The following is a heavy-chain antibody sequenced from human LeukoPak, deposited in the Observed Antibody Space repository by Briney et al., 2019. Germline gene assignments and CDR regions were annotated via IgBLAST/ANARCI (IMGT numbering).Heavy chain of an antibody. V-gene: IGHV3-30-3*01. CDR3: ARERSSSWYGDGFDY. CDR2: ISYDGSNK. D-gene: IGHD6-13*01. J-gene: IGHJ4*02. Sequence: GGSLRLSCAASGFTFSSYAMHWVRQAPGKGLEWVAVISYDGSNKYYADSVKGRFTISRDNSKNTLYLQMNSLRAEGTAVYYCARERSSSWYGDGFDYWGQGTLVTVSS. CDR1: GFTFSSYA.